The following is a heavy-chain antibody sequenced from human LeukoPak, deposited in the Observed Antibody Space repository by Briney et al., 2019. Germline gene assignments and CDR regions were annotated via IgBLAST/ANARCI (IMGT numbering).Heavy chain of an antibody. CDR3: AKDAVRLPF. D-gene: IGHD3-22*01. CDR2: ISGSGSST. Sequence: GGALRLSCVDSRFTLSSYAMCWGRQAPGKGLEWLSGISGSGSSTYYTDSVKGRSTISRDNSKNTLYLQMTSLRAKDTAVYYCAKDAVRLPFWGQGTLVIASS. J-gene: IGHJ4*02. V-gene: IGHV3-23*01. CDR1: RFTLSSYA.